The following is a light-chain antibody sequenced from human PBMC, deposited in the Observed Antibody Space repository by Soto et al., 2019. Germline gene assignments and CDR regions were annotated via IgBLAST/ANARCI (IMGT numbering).Light chain of an antibody. CDR2: GAS. J-gene: IGKJ1*01. Sequence: IVPSQTPVTLFLSPGGRATVSSRACQSVRTYLAWYQVKPGQAPRRLIHGASTRATGIPGRFSGSGSGTEFTLIISSLQSEDFAVYYCQQYNEWPETFGHGTKVDIK. CDR3: QQYNEWPET. V-gene: IGKV3-15*01. CDR1: QSVRTY.